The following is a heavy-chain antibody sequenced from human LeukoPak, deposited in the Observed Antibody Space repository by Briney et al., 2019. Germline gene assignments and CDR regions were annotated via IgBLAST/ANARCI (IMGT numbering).Heavy chain of an antibody. V-gene: IGHV3-30*18. J-gene: IGHJ4*02. D-gene: IGHD5-24*01. CDR1: GFTFSSYG. CDR3: AKDLPAREMATILDY. Sequence: GRSLRLSCAASGFTFSSYGMHWVRQAPGKGLEWVAVISYDGSNKYYADSVKGRFTISRDNSKNTLYLQMNSLRAEDTAVYYCAKDLPAREMATILDYWGQGTLVTVSS. CDR2: ISYDGSNK.